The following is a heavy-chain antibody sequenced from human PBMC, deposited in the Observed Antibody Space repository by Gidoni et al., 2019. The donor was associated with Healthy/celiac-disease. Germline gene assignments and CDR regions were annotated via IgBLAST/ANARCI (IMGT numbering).Heavy chain of an antibody. D-gene: IGHD5-12*01. CDR1: GFTFSSYA. CDR2: ISGSSGSK. J-gene: IGHJ3*01. CDR3: AKLGDGYGPL. Sequence: EVQLLESGGGLVQSGRSLRLSCVASGFTFSSYAIGWVRKAPGKGLEWVSAISGSSGSKYYADSVKGRFTISRDNSKNTLYLQMTSLRAEDTAVYDCAKLGDGYGPLWGQGTMVTVSS. V-gene: IGHV3-23*01.